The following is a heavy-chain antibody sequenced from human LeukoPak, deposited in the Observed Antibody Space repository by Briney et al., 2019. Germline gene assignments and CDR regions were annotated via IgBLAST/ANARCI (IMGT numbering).Heavy chain of an antibody. CDR3: AKAGRNPYYYGSGQVQGDDY. J-gene: IGHJ4*02. CDR1: GFTLSSYS. CDR2: ISSSSSYI. D-gene: IGHD3-10*01. Sequence: PGGSLRLSCAASGFTLSSYSMNWVRQAPGKGLEWVSSISSSSSYIYYADSVKGRFTIPRDNAKNSLYLQMNSLRAEDTAVYYCAKAGRNPYYYGSGQVQGDDYWGQGTLVTVSS. V-gene: IGHV3-21*04.